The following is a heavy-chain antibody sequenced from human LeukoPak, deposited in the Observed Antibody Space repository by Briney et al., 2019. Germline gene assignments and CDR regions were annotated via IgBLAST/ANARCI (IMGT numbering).Heavy chain of an antibody. CDR3: ARVSTPSFYGSGSSFDY. D-gene: IGHD3-10*01. CDR1: GYTFTGYY. V-gene: IGHV1-2*02. Sequence: ASVKVSCKASGYTFTGYYMHWVRQAPGQGLEWMGWINPNSGGTNYAQKFQGRVTMTRDTSISTAYMELSRLRSDDTAVYYCARVSTPSFYGSGSSFDYWGQGTLVTVSS. CDR2: INPNSGGT. J-gene: IGHJ4*02.